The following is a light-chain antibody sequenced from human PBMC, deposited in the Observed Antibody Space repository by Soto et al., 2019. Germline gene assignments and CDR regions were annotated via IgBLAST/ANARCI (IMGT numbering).Light chain of an antibody. J-gene: IGKJ4*01. CDR2: GAS. Sequence: DIQMTQSPSSLSASVGDRVIITCRASQGISNSLAWYQQKPGSVPKLLIYGASTLQSGVPSRFSGFGSGTDFTLTISSLQPEDVATYYCQKYHSAPLTFGGGTKVEIK. V-gene: IGKV1-27*01. CDR3: QKYHSAPLT. CDR1: QGISNS.